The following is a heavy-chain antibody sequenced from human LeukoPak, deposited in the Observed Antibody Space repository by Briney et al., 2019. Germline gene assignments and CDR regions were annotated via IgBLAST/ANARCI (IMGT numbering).Heavy chain of an antibody. CDR2: ISFDGSNK. CDR3: ARDIESGYFDY. CDR1: GFTFSSYD. J-gene: IGHJ4*02. D-gene: IGHD3-16*02. V-gene: IGHV3-33*01. Sequence: GRSQRLSCAASGFTFSSYDMHWVRQAPGKGLEWVAVISFDGSNKYCADSVKGRFTISRDDSKNTLYLQMNSLRAEDTAVYYCARDIESGYFDYWGQGTLVTVSS.